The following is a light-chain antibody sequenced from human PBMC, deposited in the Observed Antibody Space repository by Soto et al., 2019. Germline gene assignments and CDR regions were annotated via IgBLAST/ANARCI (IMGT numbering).Light chain of an antibody. V-gene: IGKV1-5*03. Sequence: IQMTQSPAALSASGGDRVTITCRYSQGLXSRFAWYQQEPGQPPKLMXDKASSLERGGPSRLSGSGSGTDFTLTISSLHPDDFANYYCQQYKNDTRTFGQGTKVDI. CDR3: QQYKNDTRT. CDR2: KAS. CDR1: QGLXSR. J-gene: IGKJ1*01.